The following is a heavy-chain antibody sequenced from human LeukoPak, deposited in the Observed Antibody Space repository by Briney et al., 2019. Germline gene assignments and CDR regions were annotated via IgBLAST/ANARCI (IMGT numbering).Heavy chain of an antibody. CDR1: GFTFSSYS. V-gene: IGHV3-21*01. J-gene: IGHJ6*03. CDR3: ARTESGCSSTSCKRGYYYMDV. CDR2: ISSSSSYI. Sequence: GGSLRLSCAASGFTFSSYSMNWVRQAPGKGLEWVSSISSSSSYIYYADSVKGRFTISRDNAKNSLYLQMNRLRAEDTAVYYCARTESGCSSTSCKRGYYYMDVWGKGTTVTVSS. D-gene: IGHD2-2*01.